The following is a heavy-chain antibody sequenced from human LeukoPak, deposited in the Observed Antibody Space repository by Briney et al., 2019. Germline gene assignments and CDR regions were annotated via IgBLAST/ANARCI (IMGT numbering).Heavy chain of an antibody. V-gene: IGHV3-30-3*01. D-gene: IGHD2-2*02. J-gene: IGHJ4*02. CDR1: GFTFSSYA. Sequence: GGSLRLSCAASGFTFSSYAMHWVRQAPGKGLEWVAVISYDGSNIYYADSVKGRFTISRDNSKNTLYLQMNSLRAEDTAVYYCARSIVVVPAAILSRREFNYWGQGTLVTVSS. CDR2: ISYDGSNI. CDR3: ARSIVVVPAAILSRREFNY.